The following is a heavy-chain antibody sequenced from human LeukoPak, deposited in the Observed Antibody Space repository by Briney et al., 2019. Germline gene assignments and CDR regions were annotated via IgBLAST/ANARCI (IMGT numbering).Heavy chain of an antibody. D-gene: IGHD6-13*01. V-gene: IGHV3-21*01. Sequence: GGALRLSRAASGFTLSSYSMKWGRQGPGKGVEWVSSISSSSSYIYYADSVKGRFTISRDNAKNSLYLQMNSLRAEDTAVYYCARAAAGTLLDYWGQGTLVTVSS. CDR2: ISSSSSYI. J-gene: IGHJ4*02. CDR1: GFTLSSYS. CDR3: ARAAAGTLLDY.